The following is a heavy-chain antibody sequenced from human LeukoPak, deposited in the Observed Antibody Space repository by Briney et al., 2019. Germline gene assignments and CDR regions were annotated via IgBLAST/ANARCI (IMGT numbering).Heavy chain of an antibody. CDR3: AREDYSDAFDI. V-gene: IGHV4-30-2*01. D-gene: IGHD2-15*01. J-gene: IGHJ3*02. CDR1: GGSTSSGAYS. Sequence: SQTLSLTCAVSGGSTSSGAYSWSWIRQPPGKALEWIGYIYHSGSTYYNPSLKSRVTISVDRSKNQFSLKLNSVTAADTAVYYCAREDYSDAFDIWGQGTMVTVSS. CDR2: IYHSGST.